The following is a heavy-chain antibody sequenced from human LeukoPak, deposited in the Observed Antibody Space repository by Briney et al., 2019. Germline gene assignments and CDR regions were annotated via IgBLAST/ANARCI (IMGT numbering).Heavy chain of an antibody. CDR2: ISGSGGNT. D-gene: IGHD6-13*01. Sequence: PGGSLRLSCAASGFTFSSYAMIWVRLAPGKGPECVSTISGSGGNTYYADSVKGRFTISRDNSKNTLFLQMNSLRAEDTAVYYCAKGSLGSWYFFDYWGQGTLVTVSA. CDR3: AKGSLGSWYFFDY. CDR1: GFTFSSYA. J-gene: IGHJ4*02. V-gene: IGHV3-23*01.